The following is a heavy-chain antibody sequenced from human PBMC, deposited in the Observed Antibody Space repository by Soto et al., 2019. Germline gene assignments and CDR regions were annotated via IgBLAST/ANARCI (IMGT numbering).Heavy chain of an antibody. J-gene: IGHJ6*02. V-gene: IGHV1-8*01. CDR1: GYTFTSYD. CDR2: MNPNSGNT. CDR3: ARGSGTYYDILTGYPHYYYYYGMDV. D-gene: IGHD3-9*01. Sequence: QVQLVQSGAEVKKPGASVKVSCKASGYTFTSYDINWVRQATGQGLEWMGWMNPNSGNTGYAQKFQDRVTMTRNTSISTAYMELSSLRSEDTAVYYCARGSGTYYDILTGYPHYYYYYGMDVWGQGTTVTVSS.